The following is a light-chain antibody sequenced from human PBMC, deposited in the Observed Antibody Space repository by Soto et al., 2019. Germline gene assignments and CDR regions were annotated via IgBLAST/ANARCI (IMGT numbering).Light chain of an antibody. CDR1: SSNIGAGYD. V-gene: IGLV1-40*01. Sequence: QSVLTQPPSVSGAPGQRVTISCTGSSSNIGAGYDVHWYQQLPGTAPKLLIYGNSNRPSRVPDRFSGSKSGTSASLVITGLQAEDEADYYCQSYDSSLSGSVFGGGTKLTVL. CDR2: GNS. J-gene: IGLJ3*02. CDR3: QSYDSSLSGSV.